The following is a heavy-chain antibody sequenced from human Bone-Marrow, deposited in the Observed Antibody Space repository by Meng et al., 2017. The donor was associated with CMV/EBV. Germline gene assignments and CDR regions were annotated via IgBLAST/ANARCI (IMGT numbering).Heavy chain of an antibody. CDR3: ATTYYDFWSGYFGGMDV. Sequence: SVKVSGKASGGTFSSYAISWVRQVPGQGLEWMGGIIPIFGTANYAQKFQGRVTITTDESTSTAYMELSSLRSEDTAVYYCATTYYDFWSGYFGGMDVWGQGTTVTVSS. V-gene: IGHV1-69*05. CDR2: IIPIFGTA. CDR1: GGTFSSYA. J-gene: IGHJ6*01. D-gene: IGHD3-3*01.